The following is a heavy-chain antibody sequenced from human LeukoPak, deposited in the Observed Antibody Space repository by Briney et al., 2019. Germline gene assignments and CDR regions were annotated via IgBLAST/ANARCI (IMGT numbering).Heavy chain of an antibody. CDR3: ANSIVVVPAAIGAY. Sequence: RPGGSLRLSCAASGFTFDDYGMSWVRQAPGKGLEWVSGINWNGGSTGYADSMKGRFTISRDNAKNSLYLQMNSLRAEDTAVYYCANSIVVVPAAIGAYWGQGTLVTVSS. V-gene: IGHV3-20*04. CDR2: INWNGGST. CDR1: GFTFDDYG. J-gene: IGHJ4*02. D-gene: IGHD2-2*02.